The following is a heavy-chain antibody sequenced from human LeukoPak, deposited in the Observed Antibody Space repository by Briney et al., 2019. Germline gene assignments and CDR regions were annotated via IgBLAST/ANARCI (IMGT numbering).Heavy chain of an antibody. Sequence: PGGSLRLSCSASGFTFSWHAMHWVRQAPGKGLEYVSAISSNGGSTYYADSVKGRFAISRDNSKNTLYLQMSSLRAEDTAVFHCVRTSSGYSPIWGQGTMVTVSS. CDR2: ISSNGGST. CDR3: VRTSSGYSPI. D-gene: IGHD3-22*01. J-gene: IGHJ3*02. V-gene: IGHV3-64D*06. CDR1: GFTFSWHA.